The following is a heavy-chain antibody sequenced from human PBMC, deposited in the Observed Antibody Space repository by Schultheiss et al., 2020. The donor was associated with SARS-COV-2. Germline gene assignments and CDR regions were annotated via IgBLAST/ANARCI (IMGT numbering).Heavy chain of an antibody. CDR2: INHSGST. V-gene: IGHV4-4*02. D-gene: IGHD3-22*01. CDR3: ARDRAGSGYLHRYYFDY. CDR1: GGSISSSNW. J-gene: IGHJ4*02. Sequence: SETLSLTCAVSGGSISSSNWWSWVRQPPGKGLEWIGEINHSGSTNYNPSLKSRVTISVDTSKNQFSLQLNSVTPEDTAVYYCARDRAGSGYLHRYYFDYWGQGTLVTVSS.